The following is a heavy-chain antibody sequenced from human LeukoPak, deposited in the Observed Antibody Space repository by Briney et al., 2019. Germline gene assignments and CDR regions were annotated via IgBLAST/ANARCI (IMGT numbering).Heavy chain of an antibody. Sequence: ASVKVSCKASGYTFTGYYMHWVRQAPGQGLEWVGWINPNSGGTNYAQKFQGRVTMTRDTSISTAYMELSRLRSDDTAVYYCARALAVTTLALGYWGQGTLVTVSS. CDR2: INPNSGGT. V-gene: IGHV1-2*02. CDR3: ARALAVTTLALGY. D-gene: IGHD4-17*01. CDR1: GYTFTGYY. J-gene: IGHJ4*02.